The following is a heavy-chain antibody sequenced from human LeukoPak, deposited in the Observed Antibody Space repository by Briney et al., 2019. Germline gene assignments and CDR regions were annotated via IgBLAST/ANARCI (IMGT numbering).Heavy chain of an antibody. D-gene: IGHD6-13*01. V-gene: IGHV1-69*05. CDR3: ARDIAAAGPHPRYYYYYYMDV. J-gene: IGHJ6*03. CDR1: GYTFTSYA. CDR2: IIPIFGTA. Sequence: SVKVSCKASGYTFTSYAMHWVRQAPGQGLEWMGGIIPIFGTANYAQKFQGRVTITTDESTSTAYMELSSLRSEDTAVYYCARDIAAAGPHPRYYYYYYMDVWGKGTTVTVSS.